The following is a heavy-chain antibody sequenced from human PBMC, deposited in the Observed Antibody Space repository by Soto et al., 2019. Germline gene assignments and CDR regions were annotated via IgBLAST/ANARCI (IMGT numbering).Heavy chain of an antibody. CDR2: IWYDGSNK. J-gene: IGHJ4*02. V-gene: IGHV3-33*01. CDR1: GFTFSSYG. CDR3: AREWYYYDSSGYYSNQYDY. Sequence: PGGSLRLSCAASGFTFSSYGMHWVRQAPGKGLEWVAVIWYDGSNKYYADSVKGRFTISRDNSKNTLYLQMNSLRAEDTAVYYCAREWYYYDSSGYYSNQYDYWGQGTLVTVPQ. D-gene: IGHD3-22*01.